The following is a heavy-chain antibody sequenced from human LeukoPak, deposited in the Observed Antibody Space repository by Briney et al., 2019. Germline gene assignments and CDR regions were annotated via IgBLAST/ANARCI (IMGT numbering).Heavy chain of an antibody. J-gene: IGHJ6*02. D-gene: IGHD3-3*01. CDR2: IYYSGST. V-gene: IGHV4-59*01. Sequence: SETLSLTCTVSGGSISSYYWSWIRQPPGKGLEWIGYIYYSGSTNYNPSLKSRVTISVDTSKNQFSLKLSSVTAADTAVYYCARVSILHYGMDVWGQGTTVTVSS. CDR1: GGSISSYY. CDR3: ARVSILHYGMDV.